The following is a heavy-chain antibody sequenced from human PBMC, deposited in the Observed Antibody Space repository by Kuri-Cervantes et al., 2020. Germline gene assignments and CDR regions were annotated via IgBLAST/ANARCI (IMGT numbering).Heavy chain of an antibody. V-gene: IGHV3-13*01. J-gene: IGHJ4*02. D-gene: IGHD1-7*01. CDR1: GFTFGNSD. CDR3: ARGVTGTDNFDY. Sequence: GESLKISCAASGFTFGNSDMHWVRQATGKGLEWVSAIGAGGDTYYPGSVKGRFTISRDNAKNSLYLQMNSLRAEDTAVYYCARGVTGTDNFDYWGQGTLVTVSS. CDR2: IGAGGDT.